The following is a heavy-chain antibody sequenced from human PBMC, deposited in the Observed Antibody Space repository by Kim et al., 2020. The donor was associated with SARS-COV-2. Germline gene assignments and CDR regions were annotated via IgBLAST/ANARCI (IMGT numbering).Heavy chain of an antibody. CDR2: INPNSGGT. J-gene: IGHJ3*02. CDR3: AREGLAWETTDAFDI. D-gene: IGHD1-26*01. CDR1: GYTFTGYY. V-gene: IGHV1-2*06. Sequence: ASVKVSCKASGYTFTGYYMHWVRQAPGQGLEWMGRINPNSGGTNYAQKFQGRVTMTRDTSISTAYMELSRLRSDDTAVYYCAREGLAWETTDAFDIWGQGTMVTVSS.